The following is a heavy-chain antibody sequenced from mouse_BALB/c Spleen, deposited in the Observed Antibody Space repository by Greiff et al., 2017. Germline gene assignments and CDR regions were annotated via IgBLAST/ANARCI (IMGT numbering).Heavy chain of an antibody. J-gene: IGHJ3*01. CDR1: GFTFNTYA. Sequence: EVQLVESGGGLVQPKGSLKLSCAASGFTFNTYAMNWVRQAPGKGLEWVARIRSKSNNYATYYADSVKDRFTISRDDSQSMLYLQMNNLKTEDTAMYYCVNYDYDWFAYWGQGTLVTVSA. V-gene: IGHV10-1*02. CDR2: IRSKSNNYAT. D-gene: IGHD2-4*01. CDR3: VNYDYDWFAY.